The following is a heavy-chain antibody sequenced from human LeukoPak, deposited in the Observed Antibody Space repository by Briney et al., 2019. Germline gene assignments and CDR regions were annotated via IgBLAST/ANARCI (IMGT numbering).Heavy chain of an antibody. CDR1: GFTFSSYA. CDR3: ARDGSLGELWFGKLLSVDP. CDR2: ISYDGSNK. Sequence: GGSLRLSCAASGFTFSSYAMHWVRQTPGKGLEWVAVISYDGSNKYYADSVKGRFTISRDNSKNTLYLQMNSLRAEDTAVYYCARDGSLGELWFGKLLSVDPWGQGTLVTVSS. D-gene: IGHD3-10*01. J-gene: IGHJ5*02. V-gene: IGHV3-30*04.